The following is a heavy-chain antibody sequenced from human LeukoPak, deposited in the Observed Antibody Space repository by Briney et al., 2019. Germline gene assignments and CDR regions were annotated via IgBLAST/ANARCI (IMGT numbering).Heavy chain of an antibody. V-gene: IGHV3-7*01. CDR1: GFTFSSYW. Sequence: GGSLKLSCAASGFTFSSYWMSWVRQAPGKGLEWVANIKQDGSEKYYVDSVKGRFTISKDNVKNSLYLQMNSLRAEDTAVYYCARDLSRSFSMIRGLIQHREFDFWGRGTLVTVSS. CDR3: ARDLSRSFSMIRGLIQHREFDF. CDR2: IKQDGSEK. D-gene: IGHD3-10*01. J-gene: IGHJ4*02.